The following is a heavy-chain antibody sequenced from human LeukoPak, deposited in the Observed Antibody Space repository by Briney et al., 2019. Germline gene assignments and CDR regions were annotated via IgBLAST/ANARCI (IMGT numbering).Heavy chain of an antibody. D-gene: IGHD3-22*01. CDR2: INPSGGST. V-gene: IGHV1-46*01. CDR3: ARDGEYYYDSSGYYWFDP. Sequence: ASVKVSCKASGYTFTSYYMHWARQAPGQGLEWMGIINPSGGSTSYAQKFQGRVTMTRDMSTSTVYMELSSLRSEDTAVYYCARDGEYYYDSSGYYWFDPWGQGTLVTVSS. J-gene: IGHJ5*02. CDR1: GYTFTSYY.